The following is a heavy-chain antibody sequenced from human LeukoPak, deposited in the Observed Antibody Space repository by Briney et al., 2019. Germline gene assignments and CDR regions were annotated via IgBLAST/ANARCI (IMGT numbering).Heavy chain of an antibody. J-gene: IGHJ5*02. V-gene: IGHV4-61*02. CDR2: IYTSGST. CDR3: ARGSSSGFDP. CDR1: GGSISSGSYY. D-gene: IGHD6-13*01. Sequence: SETLSLTCTVSGGSISSGSYYWSWIRQPAGKGLEWIGRIYTSGSTNYNPSLKSRVTISVDTSKNQFSLKLSSVTAADTAVYYCARGSSSGFDPWGQGTLVTVSS.